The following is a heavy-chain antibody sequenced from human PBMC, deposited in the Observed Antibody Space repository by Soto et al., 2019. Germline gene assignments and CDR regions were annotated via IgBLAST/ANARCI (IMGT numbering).Heavy chain of an antibody. CDR2: ISSSSSYI. V-gene: IGHV3-21*01. J-gene: IGHJ4*02. Sequence: EVQLVESGGGLVKPGGSLRLSCAASGFTFSSYSMNWVRQAPGKGLEWVSSISSSSSYIYYADSVKGRFTISRDNAKNSLYLQMNSLRAEDTAVYYCARVYSGSYSTIKYFDYWGQGTLVTVSS. CDR1: GFTFSSYS. CDR3: ARVYSGSYSTIKYFDY. D-gene: IGHD1-26*01.